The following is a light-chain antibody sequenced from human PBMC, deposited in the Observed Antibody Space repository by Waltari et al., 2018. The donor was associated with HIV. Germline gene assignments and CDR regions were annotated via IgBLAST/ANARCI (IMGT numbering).Light chain of an antibody. CDR3: NSRDSSDNHLV. CDR1: SLRRNY. Sequence: SSELTQDPAVSVALGQTVRITCQGDSLRRNYASWYQQKPGQAPVPVIYDKNSRASGIPDRFSGSSSRNTASLTITGAQAEDEADYYCNSRDSSDNHLVFGGGTKLTVL. V-gene: IGLV3-19*01. J-gene: IGLJ3*02. CDR2: DKN.